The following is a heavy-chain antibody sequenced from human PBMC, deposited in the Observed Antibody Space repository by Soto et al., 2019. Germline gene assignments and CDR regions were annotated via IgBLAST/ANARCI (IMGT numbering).Heavy chain of an antibody. J-gene: IGHJ3*01. CDR2: ISYDGTYQ. Sequence: PVGSLRLSCASSVFMFSSFGIHCVRHSPGKWLEWVAVISYDGTYQYYADSVKGRFTISRDNSGNSVALQMNSLRPEDTAVYYCAKQNSDLVIGAFDVWGPGAVVSVSS. D-gene: IGHD4-4*01. CDR1: VFMFSSFG. CDR3: AKQNSDLVIGAFDV. V-gene: IGHV3-30*18.